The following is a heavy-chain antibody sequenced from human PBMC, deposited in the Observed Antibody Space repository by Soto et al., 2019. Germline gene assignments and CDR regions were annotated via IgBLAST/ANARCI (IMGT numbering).Heavy chain of an antibody. V-gene: IGHV6-1*01. Sequence: SHTLSLTCAISGDSVSNNNVFLNFIKKSPSRGLEWLGRTYYRSKWSYEYAESVKSRIIINPDTSKNQLSLQLNSVTPEDTGVYYCARLVGNSWIDYWGQGTLVTVSS. CDR2: TYYRSKWSY. CDR3: ARLVGNSWIDY. CDR1: GDSVSNNNVF. J-gene: IGHJ4*02. D-gene: IGHD6-13*01.